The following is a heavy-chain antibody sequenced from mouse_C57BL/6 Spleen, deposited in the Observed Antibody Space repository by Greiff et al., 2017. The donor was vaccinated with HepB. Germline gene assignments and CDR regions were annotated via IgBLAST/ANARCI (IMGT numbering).Heavy chain of an antibody. CDR3: AREGILDY. V-gene: IGHV1-50*01. J-gene: IGHJ2*01. CDR1: GYTFTSYW. Sequence: QVQLKQPGAELVKPGASVKLSCKASGYTFTSYWMQWVKQRPGQGLEWIGEIDPSDSYTNYNQKFKGKATLTVDTSSSTAYMQLSSLTSEDSAVYYCAREGILDYWGQGTTLTVSS. CDR2: IDPSDSYT.